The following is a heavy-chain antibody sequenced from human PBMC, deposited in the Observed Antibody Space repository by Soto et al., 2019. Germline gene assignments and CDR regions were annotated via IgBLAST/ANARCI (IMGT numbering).Heavy chain of an antibody. CDR1: GYTFTSYY. Sequence: ASVKVSCEASGYTFTSYYMHWVRQAPGQGLEWMGIINPSGGSTSYAQKFQGRVTMTRDTSTSTVYMELSSLRSEDTAVYYCARVHGYDQHFRDDITIFGPGHFDYWGQGTLVTVSS. J-gene: IGHJ4*02. V-gene: IGHV1-46*03. CDR2: INPSGGST. CDR3: ARVHGYDQHFRDDITIFGPGHFDY. D-gene: IGHD3-3*01.